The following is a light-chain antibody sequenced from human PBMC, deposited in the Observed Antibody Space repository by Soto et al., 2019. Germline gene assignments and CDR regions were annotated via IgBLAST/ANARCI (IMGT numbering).Light chain of an antibody. Sequence: DIQMNQSPSTLSASVGDRVTITCRASQSVGAWLAWYQQKPGKAPKFLIYDASNLESGVPSRFSGSGSGTEFTLTISSLQPDDFATYYCQQYNSYSWTFGQGTNVDIK. CDR2: DAS. V-gene: IGKV1-5*01. J-gene: IGKJ1*01. CDR1: QSVGAW. CDR3: QQYNSYSWT.